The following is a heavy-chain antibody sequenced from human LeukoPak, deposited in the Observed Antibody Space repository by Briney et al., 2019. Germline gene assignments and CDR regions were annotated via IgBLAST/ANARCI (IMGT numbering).Heavy chain of an antibody. J-gene: IGHJ3*02. CDR3: TTDPRYSSSRPNAFDI. CDR1: GFTFSNAW. CDR2: IKSKTDGGTT. V-gene: IGHV3-15*01. Sequence: GGSLRLSCAASGFTFSNAWMSWVRQAPGKGLEWVGRIKSKTDGGTTDYAAPVKGRFTISRDDSKNTPYLQMNSLKTEDTAVYYCTTDPRYSSSRPNAFDIWGQGTMVTVSS. D-gene: IGHD6-13*01.